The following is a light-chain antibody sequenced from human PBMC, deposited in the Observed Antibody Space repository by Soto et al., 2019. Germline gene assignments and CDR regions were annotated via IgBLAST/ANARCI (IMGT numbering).Light chain of an antibody. Sequence: IVMTQSPATPSVSPREKTTLSLRASQSVSLNVAWYQQKPGQSPRLLIYSASTRATGVPATFSGSGSGTEFTLTISSLQSEDFAVYYCQQYNNWPQTFGLGTKVDIK. CDR1: QSVSLN. CDR2: SAS. CDR3: QQYNNWPQT. J-gene: IGKJ1*01. V-gene: IGKV3-15*01.